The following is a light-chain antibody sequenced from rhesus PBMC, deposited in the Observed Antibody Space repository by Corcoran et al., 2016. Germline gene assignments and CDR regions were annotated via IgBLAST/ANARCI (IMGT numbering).Light chain of an antibody. V-gene: IGKV1-69*01. CDR1: QGISNW. CDR3: QQHDNSPFT. J-gene: IGKJ3*01. CDR2: RES. Sequence: DIQMTQSPSSLSASVGDRVTITCRASQGISNWLAWYQQKPGKAPKHLNYRESNVETGVPSRFSGSGSGTDVTLTISSLQPEDIATYYCQQHDNSPFTFGPGTKLDIK.